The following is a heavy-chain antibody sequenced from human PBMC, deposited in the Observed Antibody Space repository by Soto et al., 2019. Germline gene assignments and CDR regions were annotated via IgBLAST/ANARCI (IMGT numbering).Heavy chain of an antibody. D-gene: IGHD3-10*01. J-gene: IGHJ6*02. V-gene: IGHV4-31*03. CDR2: IYYSGST. CDR3: ARLARYYGPGYYYGMDV. Sequence: QVQLQESGPGLVKPSQTLSLTCTVSGGSISSGGYYWSWIRQHPGKGLEWIGYIYYSGSTYYNPSLKGRVTISVDTSKNQCSLQLRSGTAADTAVYYCARLARYYGPGYYYGMDVWGQGTTVTVSS. CDR1: GGSISSGGYY.